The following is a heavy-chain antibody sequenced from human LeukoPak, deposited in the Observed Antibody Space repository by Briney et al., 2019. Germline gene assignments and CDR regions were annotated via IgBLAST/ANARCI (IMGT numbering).Heavy chain of an antibody. CDR2: SGDSDGST. V-gene: IGHV3-23*01. Sequence: GGSLRLSCAASGFTFSGSGMSWVRQAPGKGLEWISSSGDSDGSTYYADSLRGRFTISRDNSKNTLYLQMNNLRAEDTAVYYCAKGGCRGTCNPLAYWGQGALVTVSP. J-gene: IGHJ4*02. CDR1: GFTFSGSG. CDR3: AKGGCRGTCNPLAY. D-gene: IGHD2-15*01.